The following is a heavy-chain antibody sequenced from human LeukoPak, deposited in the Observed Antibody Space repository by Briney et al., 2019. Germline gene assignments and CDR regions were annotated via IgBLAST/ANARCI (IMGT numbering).Heavy chain of an antibody. CDR1: GGTFSSYA. CDR2: IIPIFGTA. CDR3: ARDRTSYCSSTSCRLEITFDI. J-gene: IGHJ3*02. D-gene: IGHD2-2*01. V-gene: IGHV1-69*05. Sequence: SVKVSCKASGGTFSSYAISWVRQAPGQGLEWMGGIIPIFGTANYAQKFQGRVTITTDESTSTAYMELSSLRSEDTAVYYCARDRTSYCSSTSCRLEITFDIWGQGTMVTVSS.